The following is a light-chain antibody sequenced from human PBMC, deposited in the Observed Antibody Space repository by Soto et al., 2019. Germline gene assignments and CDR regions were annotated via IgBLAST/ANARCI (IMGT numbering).Light chain of an antibody. CDR1: QSITNN. Sequence: ELVMTQSPATLSVSPGERATLSCRASQSITNNLAWYQQRPGQAPRLLIHGASTRATGVPARFSGSGSGTEFTLTISSLQSEDFATYYCQHFNNWPITFGQGTRLEI. J-gene: IGKJ5*01. CDR3: QHFNNWPIT. V-gene: IGKV3-15*01. CDR2: GAS.